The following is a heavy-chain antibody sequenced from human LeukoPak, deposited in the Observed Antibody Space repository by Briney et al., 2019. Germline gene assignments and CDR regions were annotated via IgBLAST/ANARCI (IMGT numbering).Heavy chain of an antibody. CDR3: ARCPAGRVAARSYYYYGMDV. V-gene: IGHV3-21*01. CDR1: GFTFSSYS. J-gene: IGHJ6*02. CDR2: ISRSSSDI. Sequence: GGSLRLSCAASGFTFSSYSMNWVRQAPGKGLEWVSSISRSSSDIYYADSLKGRFTISRDNAKNSLYLQMNSLRAEDTAVYYCARCPAGRVAARSYYYYGMDVWGQGTTVTVSS. D-gene: IGHD6-6*01.